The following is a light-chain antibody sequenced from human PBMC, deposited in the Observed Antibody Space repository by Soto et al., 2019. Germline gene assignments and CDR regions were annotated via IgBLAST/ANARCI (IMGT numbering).Light chain of an antibody. J-gene: IGKJ4*01. Sequence: EMVLTQSQATLSVSPGERATLSCRVSQSVTNNLAWYQQKPGQAPRLLIWHASTRATGLPARFSGSGSETEFTLTISSLQSEDFAVYYCQQYNTWPSVTFGGGTRVDMK. V-gene: IGKV3-15*01. CDR2: HAS. CDR1: QSVTNN. CDR3: QQYNTWPSVT.